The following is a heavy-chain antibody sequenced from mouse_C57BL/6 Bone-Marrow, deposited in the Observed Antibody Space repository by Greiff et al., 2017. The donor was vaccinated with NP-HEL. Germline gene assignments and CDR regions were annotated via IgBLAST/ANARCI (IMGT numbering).Heavy chain of an antibody. J-gene: IGHJ1*03. CDR1: GYTFTSYW. V-gene: IGHV1-64*01. CDR2: ILPNSGST. Sequence: QVQLQQPGAELVKPGASVTLSCKASGYTFTSYWMHWVKQRPRPGLEWIGMILPNSGSTNYNAKFKSKATLTVDKSSSTADMQLSSLTSEDSAVYYCAHITPVVAHWYFDVWGTGTTVTVSS. D-gene: IGHD1-1*01. CDR3: AHITPVVAHWYFDV.